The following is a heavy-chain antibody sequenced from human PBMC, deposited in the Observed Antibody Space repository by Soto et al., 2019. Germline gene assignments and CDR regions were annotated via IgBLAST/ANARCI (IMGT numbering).Heavy chain of an antibody. D-gene: IGHD5-12*01. Sequence: SVKVSCKASVRTFSIYAISWVRQAPGQRHECMGGIIPIFGTANYAQKFQGRVTITADESTSTAYMELSSLRSDAPALYYCARGGSQEMATIMDYYYGMDVWGQGTRVTAP. J-gene: IGHJ6*02. CDR1: VRTFSIYA. CDR3: ARGGSQEMATIMDYYYGMDV. V-gene: IGHV1-69*13. CDR2: IIPIFGTA.